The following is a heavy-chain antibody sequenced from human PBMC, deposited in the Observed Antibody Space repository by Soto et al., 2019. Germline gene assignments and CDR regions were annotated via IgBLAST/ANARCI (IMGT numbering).Heavy chain of an antibody. V-gene: IGHV3-11*01. CDR1: GFTFSDSY. CDR3: ARLIGNSWLDS. J-gene: IGHJ5*01. Sequence: TGGSMRLSCAASGFTFSDSYMSWIRQAPGKGLEWVSYISSGGSTIYYADSVKGRFTISRDNAKNSLYLQMNSLRAEDTAVYYCARLIGNSWLDSWGQGTLVTVSS. D-gene: IGHD2-8*01. CDR2: ISSGGSTI.